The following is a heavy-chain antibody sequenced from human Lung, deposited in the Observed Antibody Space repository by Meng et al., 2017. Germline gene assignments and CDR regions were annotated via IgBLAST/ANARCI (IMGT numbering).Heavy chain of an antibody. CDR1: GYAFPDYW. CDR3: ARDEDISAAGKLFGDY. V-gene: IGHV1-2*06. Sequence: ASVKVSCKASGYAFPDYWLHWVRRAPGQCLEWMGRINPKSGDTHYAQRFQGRVTMTGDTSISTAYMELSGLRSDDTAMYYCARDEDISAAGKLFGDYWGQGTLVTVSS. D-gene: IGHD6-13*01. J-gene: IGHJ4*02. CDR2: INPKSGDT.